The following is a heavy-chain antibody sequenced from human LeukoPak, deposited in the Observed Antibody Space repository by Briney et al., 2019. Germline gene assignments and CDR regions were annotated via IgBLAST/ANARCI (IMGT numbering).Heavy chain of an antibody. CDR1: GFTFSSYA. V-gene: IGHV3-23*01. J-gene: IGHJ4*02. D-gene: IGHD3-3*01. CDR3: AKDLSAYGMGDFWSGYYYFDY. Sequence: GGSLRLSCAASGFTFSSYAMSWVRQAPGKGLEWVSAISGSGGSTYYADSVKGRFTISRENSKNTLYLQMNSLRAEDTAVYYCAKDLSAYGMGDFWSGYYYFDYWGQGTLVTVSS. CDR2: ISGSGGST.